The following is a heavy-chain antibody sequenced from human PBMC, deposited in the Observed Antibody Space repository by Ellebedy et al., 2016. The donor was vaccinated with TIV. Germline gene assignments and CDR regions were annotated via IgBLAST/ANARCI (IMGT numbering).Heavy chain of an antibody. J-gene: IGHJ4*02. Sequence: ASVKVSCKAIGYTLSRYYVHWVRQAPGQGLEWVAWISAYTGDTNYAQRFQGRLTMTIDTSTTTAYMELESLRYDDTAVYYCARDMVQGMVARYLWFDYWGQGTLVTVSS. D-gene: IGHD5-12*01. CDR2: ISAYTGDT. CDR1: GYTLSRYY. V-gene: IGHV1-18*04. CDR3: ARDMVQGMVARYLWFDY.